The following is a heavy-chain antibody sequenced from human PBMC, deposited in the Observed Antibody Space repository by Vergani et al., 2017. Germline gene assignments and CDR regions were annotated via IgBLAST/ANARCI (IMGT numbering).Heavy chain of an antibody. V-gene: IGHV4-38-2*01. Sequence: QVQLQESGPGLVKPSETLSLTCAVSGYSISSGYYWGWIRQPPGKGLEWIGSIYHSGSTNYSPSFQGHVTISADKSISTAYLHWSSLKASDTAMYYCASLDSQPYFHGMDVWGQGTTVTVSS. CDR1: GYSISSGYY. D-gene: IGHD2/OR15-2a*01. J-gene: IGHJ6*02. CDR3: ASLDSQPYFHGMDV. CDR2: IYHSGST.